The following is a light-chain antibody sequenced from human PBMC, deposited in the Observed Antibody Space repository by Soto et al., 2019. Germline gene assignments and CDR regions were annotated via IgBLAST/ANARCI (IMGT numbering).Light chain of an antibody. CDR3: HQYTSVPWT. CDR2: GAS. V-gene: IGKV3-20*01. J-gene: IGKJ1*01. Sequence: EIVLTQSPGTLSLSPGERATLSCWASQSVPGNYLAWFQHKPGQAPRLLIYGASSRAPGIPDRFSGSGSGTDFNLTISRLEPDDLAVYYCHQYTSVPWTVGQGTKVEIK. CDR1: QSVPGNY.